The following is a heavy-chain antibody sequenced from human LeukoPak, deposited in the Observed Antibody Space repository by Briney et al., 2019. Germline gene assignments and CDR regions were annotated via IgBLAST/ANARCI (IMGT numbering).Heavy chain of an antibody. V-gene: IGHV3-21*01. CDR1: GITFSSYS. Sequence: GGSLRLSCAASGITFSSYSMNWVRQAPGKGLEWVSSISSSSSYIYYADSVKGRFTISRDNAKNSLYLQMNSLRAEDTAVYYCVRDPYSSSWYVDYWGQGTLVTVSS. CDR2: ISSSSSYI. CDR3: VRDPYSSSWYVDY. D-gene: IGHD6-13*01. J-gene: IGHJ4*02.